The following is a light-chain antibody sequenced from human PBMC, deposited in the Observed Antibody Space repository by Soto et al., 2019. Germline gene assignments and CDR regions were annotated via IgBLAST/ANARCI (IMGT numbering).Light chain of an antibody. V-gene: IGKV1-5*03. CDR3: RQYINRWT. Sequence: DIQMTQSPSTLSASVGDRVTITCRASQSISTWLAWYQQKPGKAPKLLIYKASSLESGVPSRFSGSGSGTEFTLTIGSLQPDDSATYYCRQYINRWTFGQGTKVEIK. CDR2: KAS. CDR1: QSISTW. J-gene: IGKJ1*01.